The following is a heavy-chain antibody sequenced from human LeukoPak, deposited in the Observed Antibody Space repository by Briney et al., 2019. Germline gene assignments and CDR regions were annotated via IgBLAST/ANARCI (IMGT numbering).Heavy chain of an antibody. J-gene: IGHJ4*02. CDR1: GYTFTGYY. D-gene: IGHD1-7*01. CDR3: AREPGGAGTTIDY. Sequence: ASVKVSCKASGYTFTGYYMHWVRQAPGQGLEWMGRINPNSGGTNYAQKFQGRVTMTRDTFISTAYMELNRLGSDDTAVYYCAREPGGAGTTIDYWGQGTLVTVSS. CDR2: INPNSGGT. V-gene: IGHV1-2*06.